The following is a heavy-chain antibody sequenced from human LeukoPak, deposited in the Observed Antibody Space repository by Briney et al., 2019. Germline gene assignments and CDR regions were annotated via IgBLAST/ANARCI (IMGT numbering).Heavy chain of an antibody. CDR1: GGSFSGYY. J-gene: IGHJ6*02. CDR3: ARPARYCSSTSCPRRPKCYYYYGMDV. D-gene: IGHD2-2*01. V-gene: IGHV4-34*01. Sequence: SETLSLTCAVYGGSFSGYYWSWIRQPPGKGLEWIGEINHSGSTNYNPSLKSRVTISVDTSKNQFSLKLSSVTAADTAVYYCARPARYCSSTSCPRRPKCYYYYGMDVWGQGTTVTVSS. CDR2: INHSGST.